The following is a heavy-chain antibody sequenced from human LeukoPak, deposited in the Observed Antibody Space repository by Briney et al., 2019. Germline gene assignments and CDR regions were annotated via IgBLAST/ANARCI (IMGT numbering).Heavy chain of an antibody. Sequence: PSETLSLTCTVSGGSISSCYWSWIRQPPGKGLEWIGEINHSGSTNYSPSLKSRVTISVDTSKNQFSLKLSSVTAADTAVYYCARLQYILTGYPQKWFDPWGQGTLVTVSS. D-gene: IGHD3-9*01. CDR2: INHSGST. J-gene: IGHJ5*02. V-gene: IGHV4-34*01. CDR1: GGSISSCY. CDR3: ARLQYILTGYPQKWFDP.